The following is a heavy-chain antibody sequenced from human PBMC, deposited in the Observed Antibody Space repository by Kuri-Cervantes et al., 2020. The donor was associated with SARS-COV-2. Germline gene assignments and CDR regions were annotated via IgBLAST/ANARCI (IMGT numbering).Heavy chain of an antibody. V-gene: IGHV4-61*02. Sequence: SETLSLTCTVSGGSISSGSYYWSWIRQPAGKGLEWIGRIYTSGSTNYNPSLKSRVTISADTSKNQFSLKLSSVTAADTAVYYCAREDSSGYYFDYWGQGTLVTVSS. CDR1: GGSISSGSYY. CDR3: AREDSSGYYFDY. J-gene: IGHJ4*02. CDR2: IYTSGST. D-gene: IGHD3-22*01.